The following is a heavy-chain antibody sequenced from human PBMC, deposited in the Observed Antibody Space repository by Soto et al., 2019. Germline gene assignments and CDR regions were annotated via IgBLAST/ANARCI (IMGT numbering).Heavy chain of an antibody. Sequence: TLSLTFAISWASFSSNTASWNWIRHSPSRVLDWLGRTYFRSKWYNDYAVSVKSRIIINPDTSNNQFSLQLNSVTPEDTAVYFCAKGDNLGPKTGYAFDPWGQGIMVTVSS. J-gene: IGHJ5*02. CDR3: AKGDNLGPKTGYAFDP. D-gene: IGHD5-12*01. CDR2: TYFRSKWYN. V-gene: IGHV6-1*01. CDR1: WASFSSNTAS.